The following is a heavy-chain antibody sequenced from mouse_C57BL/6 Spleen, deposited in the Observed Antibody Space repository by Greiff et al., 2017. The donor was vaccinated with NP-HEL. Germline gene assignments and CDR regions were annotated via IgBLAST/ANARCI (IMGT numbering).Heavy chain of an antibody. CDR3: ARGNEVDSSGYRFAY. D-gene: IGHD3-2*02. V-gene: IGHV1-42*01. Sequence: VQLKESGPELVKPGASVKISCKASGYSFTGYYMNWVKQSPEKSLEWIGEINPSTGGTTYNQKFKAKATLTVDKSSSTAYMQLKSLTSEDSAVYYCARGNEVDSSGYRFAYWGQGTLVTVSA. CDR2: INPSTGGT. CDR1: GYSFTGYY. J-gene: IGHJ3*01.